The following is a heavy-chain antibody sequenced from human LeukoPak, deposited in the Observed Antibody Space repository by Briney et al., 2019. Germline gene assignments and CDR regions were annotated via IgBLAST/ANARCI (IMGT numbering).Heavy chain of an antibody. J-gene: IGHJ3*02. CDR1: GFTFGDYA. CDR2: IRSKAYGGTT. CDR3: TRDPPRYFDWLLHSDAFDI. V-gene: IGHV3-49*03. Sequence: GGSLRLSCTASGFTFGDYAMSWFRQAPGKGLEWVGFIRSKAYGGTTEYAASVKGRFTISRDDSKSIAYLQMNSLKTEDTAVYYCTRDPPRYFDWLLHSDAFDIWGQGTMVTVSS. D-gene: IGHD3-9*01.